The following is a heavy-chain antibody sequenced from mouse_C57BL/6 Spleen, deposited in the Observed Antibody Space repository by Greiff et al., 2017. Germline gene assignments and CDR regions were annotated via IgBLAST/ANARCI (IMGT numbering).Heavy chain of an antibody. CDR1: GYAFSSSW. D-gene: IGHD2-5*01. CDR3: ARWGSNYLRALEG. Sequence: VQLQQSGPELVKPGASVKISCKASGYAFSSSWMNWVKQRPGKGLEWIGRIYPGGGGTNYTGKFKGKDTLTADKSSSTAYMQLSSLTSVDSAVYFCARWGSNYLRALEGWGTGTTVTVSS. J-gene: IGHJ1*03. CDR2: IYPGGGGT. V-gene: IGHV1-82*01.